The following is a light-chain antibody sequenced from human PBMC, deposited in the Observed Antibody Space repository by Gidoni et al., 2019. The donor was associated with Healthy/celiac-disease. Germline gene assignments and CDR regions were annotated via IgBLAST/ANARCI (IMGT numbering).Light chain of an antibody. J-gene: IGLJ3*02. CDR3: CSYAGSWV. CDR2: EGS. V-gene: IGLV2-23*01. Sequence: QCALTQPASVSGSPGPSTTISCTGTSSDVGSYNLVSWYQQHPGKAPKLMIYEGSKRPSGVSNRFSGSKSATTASLTISGLQAEAEADYYCCSYAGSWVFGGGTKLTVL. CDR1: SSDVGSYNL.